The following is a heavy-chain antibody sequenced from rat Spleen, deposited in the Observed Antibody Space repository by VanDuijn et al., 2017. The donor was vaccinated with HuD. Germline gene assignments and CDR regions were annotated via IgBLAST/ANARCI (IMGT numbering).Heavy chain of an antibody. CDR2: ISYDGGST. J-gene: IGHJ4*01. V-gene: IGHV5-31*01. CDR3: TRDYGYNYGVMDA. Sequence: EVQLVESGGGLVQPGRSLKLSCVASGFTFNNYWMNWIRQAPGKGLEWVAYISYDGGSTYYRDPVKGRFTISRDNAKSTLYLQMNSLRSEDTATYYCTRDYGYNYGVMDAWGQGASVTVSS. CDR1: GFTFNNYW. D-gene: IGHD1-9*01.